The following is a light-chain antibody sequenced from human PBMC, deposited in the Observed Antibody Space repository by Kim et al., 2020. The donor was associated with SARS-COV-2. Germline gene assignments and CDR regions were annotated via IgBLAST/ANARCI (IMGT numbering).Light chain of an antibody. CDR3: QQYNNWPPGT. CDR1: QSVSSN. Sequence: SPGESATLSCRASQSVSSNLAWYQQQPGQAPRLLIYGASTRATGIPARFSGSGSGTEFTLTISSLQSEDFAVYYCQQYNNWPPGTFGQGTKVDIK. V-gene: IGKV3-15*01. CDR2: GAS. J-gene: IGKJ1*01.